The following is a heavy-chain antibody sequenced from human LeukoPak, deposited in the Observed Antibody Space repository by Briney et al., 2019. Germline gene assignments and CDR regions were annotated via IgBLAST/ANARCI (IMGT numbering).Heavy chain of an antibody. CDR2: ISSSGSTI. D-gene: IGHD1-26*01. J-gene: IGHJ4*02. V-gene: IGHV3-48*03. CDR3: ARVWSVGEYIVDY. Sequence: PGGSLRLSFAAVGFSFISYGVNWVRQPPGKGLECVSYISSSGSTIYYADSVKGRFTISRDNAKNSLYLQMKSLTAEDTAVYYCARVWSVGEYIVDYWGQGTLVTVSS. CDR1: GFSFISYG.